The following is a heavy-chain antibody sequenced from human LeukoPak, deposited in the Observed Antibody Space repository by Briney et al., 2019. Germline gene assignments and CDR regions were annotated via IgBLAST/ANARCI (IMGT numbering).Heavy chain of an antibody. CDR3: ARDQQLVPYYYYYGMDA. Sequence: ASVKVSCKASGYTFTSYGISWVRQAPGQGLEWMGWISAYNGNTNYAQKLQGRVTMTTDTSTSTAYMELRSLRSDDTAVYYCARDQQLVPYYYYYGMDAWGQGTTVTVSS. V-gene: IGHV1-18*01. CDR1: GYTFTSYG. J-gene: IGHJ6*02. CDR2: ISAYNGNT. D-gene: IGHD6-13*01.